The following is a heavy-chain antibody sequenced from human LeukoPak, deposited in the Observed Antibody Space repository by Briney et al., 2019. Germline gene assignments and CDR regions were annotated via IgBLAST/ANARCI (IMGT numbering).Heavy chain of an antibody. Sequence: GGSLRLSCATSGFPFTNYWMTWVRQAPGKGLEWVANIKQDGSVKYYVDSVKGRFTISRDSAKNSLYLQMISLRSEDTAAYYCARSGLYYDSSGAVAPRGFDIWGQGTMVTVSS. CDR2: IKQDGSVK. J-gene: IGHJ3*02. CDR3: ARSGLYYDSSGAVAPRGFDI. D-gene: IGHD3-22*01. CDR1: GFPFTNYW. V-gene: IGHV3-7*03.